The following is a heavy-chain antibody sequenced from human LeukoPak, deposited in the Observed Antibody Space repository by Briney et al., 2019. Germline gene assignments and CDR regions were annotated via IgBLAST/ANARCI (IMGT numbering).Heavy chain of an antibody. CDR3: ARVVDGYCSGGSCYSAYWYYYYYYYMDV. V-gene: IGHV4-39*07. J-gene: IGHJ6*03. Sequence: SETLSLTCTVSGGSISSSSYYWGWIRQPPGKGLEWIGSIYYSGSTYYNPSLKSRVTISVDTSKNQFSLKLSSVTAADTAVYYCARVVDGYCSGGSCYSAYWYYYYYYYMDVWGKGTTVTVSS. D-gene: IGHD2-15*01. CDR2: IYYSGST. CDR1: GGSISSSSYY.